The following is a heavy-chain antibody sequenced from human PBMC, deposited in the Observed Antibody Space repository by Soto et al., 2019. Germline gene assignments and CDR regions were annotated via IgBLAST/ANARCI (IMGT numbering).Heavy chain of an antibody. CDR3: APLSVSLSGPYGIHV. J-gene: IGHJ6*02. V-gene: IGHV4-39*01. CDR1: GYSVSSSDYY. CDR2: MLYGWLT. D-gene: IGHD2-15*01. Sequence: SETLSLTCSVSGYSVSSSDYYWAWIRQPPGKGLEWIGSMLYGWLTYYNPSLKSRVTLSVDTSKNQFSVRLNSVTASDTAVYYCAPLSVSLSGPYGIHVWGQGTTVAVSS.